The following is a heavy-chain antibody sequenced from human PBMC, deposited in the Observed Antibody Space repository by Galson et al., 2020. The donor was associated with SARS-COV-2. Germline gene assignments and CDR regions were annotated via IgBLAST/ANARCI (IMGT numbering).Heavy chain of an antibody. J-gene: IGHJ6*03. CDR2: INHSGST. CDR3: AGSSASGGYYMDV. D-gene: IGHD6-6*01. V-gene: IGHV4-34*01. Sequence: SEPLSLPCAVYGGSFSGYHWSWIRKPPGKGLEWIGEINHSGSTNYNPSLKSRVTISVDTSKNQFSLKLSPVTAADTAVYYCAGSSASGGYYMDVWGKGTRVTGSS. CDR1: GGSFSGYH.